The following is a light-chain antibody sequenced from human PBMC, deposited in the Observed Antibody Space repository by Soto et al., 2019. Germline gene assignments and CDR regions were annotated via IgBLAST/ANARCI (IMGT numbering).Light chain of an antibody. CDR3: AVWDDSLNGFFV. J-gene: IGLJ1*01. CDR1: SSNIGSNT. CDR2: TNN. V-gene: IGLV1-44*01. Sequence: QSVLTQPPSASGTPGQRVTISCSGSSSNIGSNTVSWYQQFPGTAPRLLIYTNNQRPSGVPDRFAGSKSGTSASLAISGLQSGDEADYYCAVWDDSLNGFFVFGTRTKVTVL.